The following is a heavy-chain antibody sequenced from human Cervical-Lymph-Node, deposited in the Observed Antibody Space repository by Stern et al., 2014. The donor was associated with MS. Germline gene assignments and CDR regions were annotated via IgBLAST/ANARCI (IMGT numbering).Heavy chain of an antibody. V-gene: IGHV1-46*03. CDR2: INSGGFT. CDR3: TSARNTAFDI. J-gene: IGHJ3*02. CDR1: EYTFTYFF. Sequence: VQLVESGVEVKKPGASVKVSCKASEYTFTYFFIHWVRQAPGQGLEWMGVINSGGFTTYSPKFQGRFTMTRDTSTSTVHMDLTSLTSEDTAVYYCTSARNTAFDIWGQGTLVTVSS.